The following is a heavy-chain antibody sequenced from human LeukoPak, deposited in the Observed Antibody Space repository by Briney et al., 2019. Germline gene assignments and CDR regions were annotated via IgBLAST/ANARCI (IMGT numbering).Heavy chain of an antibody. Sequence: PSETLSLTCAVYGGSFSGYYWSWIRQSPGKGLEWIGEINHSGSTNYNPSLKSRVTISVDTSKNQFSLNLNSVTAADTAVYYCARRGDSSAYYDDYWGQGTLVTVSS. CDR1: GGSFSGYY. CDR2: INHSGST. V-gene: IGHV4-34*01. D-gene: IGHD3-22*01. J-gene: IGHJ4*02. CDR3: ARRGDSSAYYDDY.